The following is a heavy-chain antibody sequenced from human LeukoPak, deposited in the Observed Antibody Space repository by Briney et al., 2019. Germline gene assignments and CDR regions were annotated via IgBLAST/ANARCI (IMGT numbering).Heavy chain of an antibody. D-gene: IGHD6-13*01. J-gene: IGHJ5*02. Sequence: PSETLSLTCTVSGGSISSYNWSWMRQPPRKGLEWIGYIYYSGSTNYYPSLKSRVTIAVDTSKNQFSLKLSSVTAANTAVYYCAREGSSRGFDPWGQGTLVTVSS. CDR1: GGSISSYN. CDR3: AREGSSRGFDP. CDR2: IYYSGST. V-gene: IGHV4-59*01.